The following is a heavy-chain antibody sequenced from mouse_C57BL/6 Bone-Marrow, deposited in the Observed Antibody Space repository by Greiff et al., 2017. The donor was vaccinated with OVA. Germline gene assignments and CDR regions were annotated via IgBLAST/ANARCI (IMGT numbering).Heavy chain of an antibody. Sequence: VQLQQSGPELVKPGASVKISCKASGYSFTGYYMNWVKQSPEKSLEWIGEINPSTGGTTYNQKFKAKATLTVDKSSSTAYMQLKSLTSEDSAVYYCARRVGGKDFDYWGQGTTLTVSS. CDR2: INPSTGGT. J-gene: IGHJ2*01. CDR1: GYSFTGYY. V-gene: IGHV1-42*01. CDR3: ARRVGGKDFDY.